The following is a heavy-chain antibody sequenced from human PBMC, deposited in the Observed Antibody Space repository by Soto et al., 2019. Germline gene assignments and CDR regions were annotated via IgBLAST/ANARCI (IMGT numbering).Heavy chain of an antibody. Sequence: VSVEVSWKASGYSFTNYAMHWVRQAPGQRLEWMGWINAGNGNAYYSQKFQGRVTITRDTSASTAHMELSSLRSEDTAVYYCARAPYGGSLDFWGQGILVTVS. V-gene: IGHV1-3*01. CDR2: INAGNGNA. CDR3: ARAPYGGSLDF. D-gene: IGHD4-17*01. J-gene: IGHJ4*02. CDR1: GYSFTNYA.